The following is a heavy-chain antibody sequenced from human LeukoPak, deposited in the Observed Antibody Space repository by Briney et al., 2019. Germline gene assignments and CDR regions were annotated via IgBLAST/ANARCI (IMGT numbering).Heavy chain of an antibody. D-gene: IGHD2-2*01. CDR1: GFTFSSYS. Sequence: NPGGSLRLSCAASGFTFSSYSMNWVRQAPGKGLEWVSSISSSSSYIYYADSVKGRFTISRDNAKNSLYLQMNSLRAEDTAVYYCATHYCDSTSCYAGGDYWGQGTLVTVSS. V-gene: IGHV3-21*04. CDR3: ATHYCDSTSCYAGGDY. J-gene: IGHJ4*02. CDR2: ISSSSSYI.